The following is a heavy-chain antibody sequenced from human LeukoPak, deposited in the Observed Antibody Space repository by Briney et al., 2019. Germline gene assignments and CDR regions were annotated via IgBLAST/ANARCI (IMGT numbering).Heavy chain of an antibody. V-gene: IGHV3-7*01. CDR3: ARISGRGTYLGVLDN. J-gene: IGHJ4*02. CDR1: GFTFSTYW. CDR2: IKQDGGEK. D-gene: IGHD3-10*01. Sequence: PGGSLRLSCAASGFTFSTYWMSWVRQAPGKGLEWVANIKQDGGEKFYVDSVKGRFTISRDNAKNSLYLQMNSLRAEDATVYYCARISGRGTYLGVLDNWGQGTLVTVSS.